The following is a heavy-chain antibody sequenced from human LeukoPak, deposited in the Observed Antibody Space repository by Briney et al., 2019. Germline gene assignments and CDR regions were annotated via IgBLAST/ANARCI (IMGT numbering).Heavy chain of an antibody. CDR2: ISNSGSVI. Sequence: GGSLRLSCAASGLTFSDYYMTWIRQAPGKGLEWISYISNSGSVIYYADSVKGRFTISRDNAKNSLYLQMNSLRAEDTAVYYCAKIVEMATVRDAFDIWGQGTMVTVSS. CDR1: GLTFSDYY. V-gene: IGHV3-11*01. J-gene: IGHJ3*02. D-gene: IGHD5-24*01. CDR3: AKIVEMATVRDAFDI.